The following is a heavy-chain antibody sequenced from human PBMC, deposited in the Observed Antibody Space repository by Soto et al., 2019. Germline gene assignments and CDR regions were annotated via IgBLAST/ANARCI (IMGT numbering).Heavy chain of an antibody. J-gene: IGHJ4*02. CDR2: IYWDEDK. D-gene: IGHD1-1*01. V-gene: IGHV2-5*02. Sequence: QITLKESGPTLVNPTQTVTLTCTFSGFSLSTTAVGVGWIRQPPGKALEWLAVIYWDEDKRYSPSLKSRLTITKDTSKNQVVLTMSNMVPVDTATYYCAHLHYWDATLGYWGQGILVTVSS. CDR1: GFSLSTTAVG. CDR3: AHLHYWDATLGY.